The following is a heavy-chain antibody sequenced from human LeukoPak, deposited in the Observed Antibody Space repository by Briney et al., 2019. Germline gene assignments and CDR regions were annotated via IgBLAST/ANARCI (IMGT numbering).Heavy chain of an antibody. CDR3: AKSYSYHHMDD. V-gene: IGHV3-21*04. CDR1: GFTFSSYS. CDR2: ISSSSSYI. J-gene: IGHJ6*03. Sequence: WGSLRLSCAASGFTFSSYSMNWVRQAPGKGLEWVSSISSSSSYIYYADSVKGRFTISRDNTKNTLYLQMNSLRGDDTAVYYCAKSYSYHHMDDWGKGTSVTVSS.